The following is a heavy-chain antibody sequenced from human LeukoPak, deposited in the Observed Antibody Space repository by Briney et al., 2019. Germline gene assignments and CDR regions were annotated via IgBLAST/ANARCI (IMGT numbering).Heavy chain of an antibody. V-gene: IGHV1-69*05. CDR1: GGTFSSYA. CDR3: ARVGRYYDSSGYVWFDP. Sequence: SVKVSCKASGGTFSSYAISWVRQAPGQGLEWMGGIIPIFGTANYAQKFQGRVTITTDESTSTAYMELSSLRSEDTAVYYCARVGRYYDSSGYVWFDPWGQGTLVTVSS. CDR2: IIPIFGTA. D-gene: IGHD3-22*01. J-gene: IGHJ5*02.